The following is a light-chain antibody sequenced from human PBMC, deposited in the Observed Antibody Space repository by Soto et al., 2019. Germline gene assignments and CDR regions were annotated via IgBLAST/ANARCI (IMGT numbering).Light chain of an antibody. J-gene: IGLJ1*01. Sequence: QSALTQPASVSGSPGQSITISCTGTSSDIGGYNYVSWYQQHPGKAPKLLIYEVSNRPSGVSNRFSGSKSGNTASLTISGLQAEDEADYYCGSYTCSSTPHVFGAGTQLTGL. CDR1: SSDIGGYNY. CDR2: EVS. CDR3: GSYTCSSTPHV. V-gene: IGLV2-14*01.